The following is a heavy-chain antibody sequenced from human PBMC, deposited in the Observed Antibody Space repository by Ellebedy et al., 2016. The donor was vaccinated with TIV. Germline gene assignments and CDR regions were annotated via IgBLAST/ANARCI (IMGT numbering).Heavy chain of an antibody. V-gene: IGHV3-53*04. D-gene: IGHD3-10*01. CDR1: GFIVSTNH. CDR2: GYT. J-gene: IGHJ4*02. CDR3: AKGSFPFGDKSERIYSFQY. Sequence: GESLKISCTASGFIVSTNHMSWVRQAPGKGLEWVGGYTNYADSVKGRFTISTHNSRNTLYLQMTNLITEDTAVYYCAKGSFPFGDKSERIYSFQYWGQGTLVTVSS.